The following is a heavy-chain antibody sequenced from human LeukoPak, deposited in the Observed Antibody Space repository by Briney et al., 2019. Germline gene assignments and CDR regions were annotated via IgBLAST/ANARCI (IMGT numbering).Heavy chain of an antibody. CDR3: AKVLSGLDEGYYFDY. CDR1: GFTFSSYA. CDR2: ISGSGGST. D-gene: IGHD2-2*01. V-gene: IGHV3-23*01. J-gene: IGHJ4*02. Sequence: GGSLRLSCAASGFTFSSYAMSWVRQAPGKGLEWVSAISGSGGSTYYADSVKGRFTISRDNSKNTLYLQMNSLRAEDTAVYYCAKVLSGLDEGYYFDYWGQGTLVTVSS.